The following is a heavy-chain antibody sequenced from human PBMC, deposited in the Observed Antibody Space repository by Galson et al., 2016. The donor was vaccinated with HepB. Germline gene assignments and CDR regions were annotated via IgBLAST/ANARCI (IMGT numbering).Heavy chain of an antibody. CDR2: ISTRRTA. V-gene: IGHV3-23*01. D-gene: IGHD1-1*01. CDR3: AKERLVRRIFDH. CDR1: GFVFSNFG. J-gene: IGHJ4*02. Sequence: SLRLSCAASGFVFSNFGLSWVRQAPGKGLEWVASISTRRTAYYSASVQGRFTISRDNSNNTLYLQMNGLRAGDTAVYYCAKERLVRRIFDHCGQGTLLTVSS.